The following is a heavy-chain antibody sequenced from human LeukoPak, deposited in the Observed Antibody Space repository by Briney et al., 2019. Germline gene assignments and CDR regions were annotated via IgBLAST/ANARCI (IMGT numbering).Heavy chain of an antibody. CDR3: ASLPYYDYVWGSYPNWFDP. CDR1: GGSISSYY. V-gene: IGHV4-34*01. D-gene: IGHD3-16*02. CDR2: INHSGST. Sequence: SETLSLTCTVSGGSISSYYWSWIRQPPGKGLEWIGEINHSGSTNYNPSLKSRVTISVDMSKNQFSLKLSSVTAADTAVYYCASLPYYDYVWGSYPNWFDPWGQGTLVTVSS. J-gene: IGHJ5*02.